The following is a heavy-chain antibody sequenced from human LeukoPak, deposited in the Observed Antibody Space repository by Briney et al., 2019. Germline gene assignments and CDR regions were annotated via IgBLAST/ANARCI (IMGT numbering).Heavy chain of an antibody. V-gene: IGHV6-1*01. J-gene: IGHJ4*02. D-gene: IGHD2-21*01. Sequence: SQTLSLTCAISGDRVSSNSAAWNWIRQSPSRGLEWLVRTYYRSKWYNDYAVSVKSRTTINPDTSKNQFSLQLNSVTPEDTAVYYCARSGVIDMVPFDHWGQGTLVTVSS. CDR2: TYYRSKWYN. CDR3: ARSGVIDMVPFDH. CDR1: GDRVSSNSAA.